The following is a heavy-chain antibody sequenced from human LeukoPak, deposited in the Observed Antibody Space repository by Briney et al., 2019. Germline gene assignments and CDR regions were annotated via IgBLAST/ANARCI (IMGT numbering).Heavy chain of an antibody. J-gene: IGHJ4*02. CDR3: ARGATAMVPYYFDY. CDR1: AYIFIDYY. V-gene: IGHV1-2*02. Sequence: ASVKVSCKASAYIFIDYYMHWVRQAPGQGLEWMGWINPNSGGTNYAQKFQGRVTMTRDTSISTAYMELSRLRSDDTAVYYCARGATAMVPYYFDYWGQGTLVTVSS. CDR2: INPNSGGT. D-gene: IGHD5-18*01.